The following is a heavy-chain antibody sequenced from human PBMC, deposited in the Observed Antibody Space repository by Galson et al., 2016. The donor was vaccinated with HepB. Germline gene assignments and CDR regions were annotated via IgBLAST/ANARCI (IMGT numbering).Heavy chain of an antibody. J-gene: IGHJ4*02. Sequence: CAISGDSVSDISASWNWIRQSPSRGLEWLGRTYYGSRRFNDYAVSVKSRITISVDTSKNQFSLQLNSVTPEDRAVYYCARGRQYYYDTSGSNYVGPLDSWGQGTLVTVSS. CDR2: TYYGSRRFN. D-gene: IGHD3-22*01. CDR1: GDSVSDISAS. V-gene: IGHV6-1*01. CDR3: ARGRQYYYDTSGSNYVGPLDS.